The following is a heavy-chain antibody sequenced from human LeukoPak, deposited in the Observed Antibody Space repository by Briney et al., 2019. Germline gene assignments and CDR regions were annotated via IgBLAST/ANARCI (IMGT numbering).Heavy chain of an antibody. CDR3: VRDDDYERDDIWYDALDV. Sequence: QSGGSLRLYCAGSGFIFSKYWMTWVRQAQGKGLEWVANIRHDGIRQNYLDSVEGRFSISRDNAQNSLFLQMNNLRVEDTGIYYCVRDDDYERDDIWYDALDVWGPGTRVTVSS. D-gene: IGHD3-22*01. V-gene: IGHV3-7*01. CDR2: IRHDGIRQ. J-gene: IGHJ3*01. CDR1: GFIFSKYW.